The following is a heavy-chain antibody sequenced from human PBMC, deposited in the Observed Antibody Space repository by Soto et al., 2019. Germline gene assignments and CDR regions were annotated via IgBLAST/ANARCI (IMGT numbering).Heavy chain of an antibody. V-gene: IGHV1-2*04. CDR2: INPNSGGT. J-gene: IGHJ4*02. D-gene: IGHD3-10*01. Sequence: ASVKVSCKASGYTFTGYYMHWVRQAPGQGLEWMGWINPNSGGTNYAQKFQGWVIMTRDTSISTAYMELSRLRSDDTAVYYCARVRDCMVRGVPQYYFDYWGQGTLVPVSS. CDR3: ARVRDCMVRGVPQYYFDY. CDR1: GYTFTGYY.